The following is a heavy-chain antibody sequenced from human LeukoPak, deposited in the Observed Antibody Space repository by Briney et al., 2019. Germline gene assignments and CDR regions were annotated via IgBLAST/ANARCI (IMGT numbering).Heavy chain of an antibody. CDR1: GFSFSTYE. D-gene: IGHD4-11*01. CDR2: ISGSGGST. CDR3: AKAYYSNPDAFDI. Sequence: GGSLRLSCAASGFSFSTYEMNWVRQAPGKGLEWVSAISGSGGSTYYADSVKGRFTISRDNSKNTLYLQMNSLRAEDTAVYYCAKAYYSNPDAFDIWGQGTMVTVSS. J-gene: IGHJ3*02. V-gene: IGHV3-23*01.